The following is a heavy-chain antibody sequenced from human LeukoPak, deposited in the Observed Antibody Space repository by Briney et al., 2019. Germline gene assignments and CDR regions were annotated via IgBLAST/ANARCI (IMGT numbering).Heavy chain of an antibody. CDR1: RAVIGSYY. V-gene: IGHV4-59*08. CDR2: ISTTAYT. D-gene: IGHD3-10*01. J-gene: IGHJ6*02. CDR3: TRHDVVPVIGHGMAV. Sequence: SETLSLTCTVSRAVIGSYYWSWIRQPPGKGLEWIGYISTTAYTIYTPSLKSRVTISREMSANQFSLILSSVTAEDTAVYYCTRHDVVPVIGHGMAVWGQGTTVTVSS.